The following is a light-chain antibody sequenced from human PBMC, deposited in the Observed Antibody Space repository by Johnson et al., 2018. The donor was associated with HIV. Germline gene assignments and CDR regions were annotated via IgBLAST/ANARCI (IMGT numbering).Light chain of an antibody. Sequence: QSVLTQPPSVSAAPGQKVTISCSGSSSNIGRNYVSWYQQLPGTAPKLLIYQNTWRPSWIPDRFSGSTSGASATLAITGLQTGDEADYYCGTWDTSLSPGGVFGSGTKVTVL. CDR3: GTWDTSLSPGGV. CDR2: QNT. CDR1: SSNIGRNY. V-gene: IGLV1-51*02. J-gene: IGLJ1*01.